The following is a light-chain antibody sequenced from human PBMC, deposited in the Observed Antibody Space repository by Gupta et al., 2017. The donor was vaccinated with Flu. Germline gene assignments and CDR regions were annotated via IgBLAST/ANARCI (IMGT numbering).Light chain of an antibody. V-gene: IGLV1-47*01. CDR1: SSNIGSNY. Sequence: QSVLTQPPPASGTPGQRVTISCSGSSSNIGSNYVFWYQQLPGTAPKLLIYRNNQRPSGVPDRFSGSKSGTSAALAISGLLSEDEADYYCAAWDDSRSAWVFGGGTKLTVL. CDR3: AAWDDSRSAWV. J-gene: IGLJ3*02. CDR2: RNN.